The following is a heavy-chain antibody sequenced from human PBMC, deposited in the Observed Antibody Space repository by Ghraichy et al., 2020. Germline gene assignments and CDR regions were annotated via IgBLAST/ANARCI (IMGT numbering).Heavy chain of an antibody. V-gene: IGHV4-59*01. J-gene: IGHJ4*02. CDR3: AREGRGQLVLWGFDY. D-gene: IGHD6-6*01. Sequence: SETLSLTCTVSGGSISSYYWSWIRQPPGKGLEWIGYIYYSGSTNYNPSLKSRVTISVDTSKNQFSLKLSSVTAADTAVYYCAREGRGQLVLWGFDYWGQGTLVTVSS. CDR1: GGSISSYY. CDR2: IYYSGST.